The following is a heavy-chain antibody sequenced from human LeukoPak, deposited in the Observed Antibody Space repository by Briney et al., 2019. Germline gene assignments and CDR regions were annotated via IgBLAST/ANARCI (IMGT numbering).Heavy chain of an antibody. J-gene: IGHJ4*02. Sequence: GASVKVSCKASGGTSSSYAISWVRQAPGQGLEWMGGIVPIFGTTKYAQKFQGRVTLTADESTSTAYMELSSLRSEDTAFYYCARDPGHSGGQNWGQGTLVTVSS. D-gene: IGHD5-12*01. CDR3: ARDPGHSGGQN. CDR1: GGTSSSYA. CDR2: IVPIFGTT. V-gene: IGHV1-69*13.